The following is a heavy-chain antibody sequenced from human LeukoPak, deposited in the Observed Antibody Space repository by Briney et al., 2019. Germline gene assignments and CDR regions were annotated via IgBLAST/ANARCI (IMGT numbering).Heavy chain of an antibody. D-gene: IGHD2-21*02. CDR2: ISSSSSYI. CDR3: ARDVWSIVVVTGDY. Sequence: GGSLRLSCAASGFTFSSYSMNWVRQAPGKGLEWVSSISSSSSYIYYADSVKGRFTISRDNAKNSLYLQMNSLRAEDTAVYYCARDVWSIVVVTGDYWGQGTLVTVSS. J-gene: IGHJ4*02. CDR1: GFTFSSYS. V-gene: IGHV3-21*01.